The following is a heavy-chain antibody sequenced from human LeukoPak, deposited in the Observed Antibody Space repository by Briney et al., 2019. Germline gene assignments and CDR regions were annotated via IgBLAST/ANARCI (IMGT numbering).Heavy chain of an antibody. V-gene: IGHV3-30*18. D-gene: IGHD2-15*01. CDR2: ISYDGSNK. Sequence: GGSLGLSCAASGFTFSTYGMHWVRQAPGKGLEWVAVISYDGSNKYYRDSVEGRFTISRDNSKDTLYLQMNSLRAEDTALYYCAKGGEICSGGSCSPAYWGQGTLVTVSS. CDR3: AKGGEICSGGSCSPAY. J-gene: IGHJ4*02. CDR1: GFTFSTYG.